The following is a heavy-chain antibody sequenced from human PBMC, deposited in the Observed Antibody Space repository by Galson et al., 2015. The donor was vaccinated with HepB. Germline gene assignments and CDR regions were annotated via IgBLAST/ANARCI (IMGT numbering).Heavy chain of an antibody. V-gene: IGHV1-18*01. CDR3: AVADHIAVAGLRAFDI. J-gene: IGHJ3*02. D-gene: IGHD6-19*01. CDR1: GSTFTSYG. Sequence: SVTVSCKASGSTFTSYGISWVRQAPGQGLEWMGWISAYNGNTNYAQKLQGRVTMTTDTSTSTAYMELRSLRSDDTAVYYCAVADHIAVAGLRAFDIWGQGTMVTVSS. CDR2: ISAYNGNT.